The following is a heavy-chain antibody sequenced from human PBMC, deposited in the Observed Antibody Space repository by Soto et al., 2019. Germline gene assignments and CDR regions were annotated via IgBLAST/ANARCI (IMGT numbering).Heavy chain of an antibody. CDR2: ISGSGGST. J-gene: IGHJ4*02. D-gene: IGHD2-15*01. CDR3: ASPGTVRGSGGSCPDFDY. V-gene: IGHV3-23*01. Sequence: EVQLLESGGSLVQPGGSLRLSCAASGFTFSSYAMSWVRQAPGKGLEWVSAISGSGGSTYYADSVKGRFTISRDNSKNTLYLQRNSRRAEDTAVYYCASPGTVRGSGGSCPDFDYWGQGTLVTVSS. CDR1: GFTFSSYA.